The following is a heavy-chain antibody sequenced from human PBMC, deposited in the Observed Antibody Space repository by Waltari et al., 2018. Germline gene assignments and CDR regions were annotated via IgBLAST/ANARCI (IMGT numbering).Heavy chain of an antibody. CDR3: ARGASINLSSAFDP. V-gene: IGHV1-2*06. D-gene: IGHD3-9*01. Sequence: QVQLVQSGAEVKNPGASVKVSCKASGSTFPAFYIHWVRQAPGQGLEWMGRINPNSGASNYAVKLQGRISVTRDMSLNTAFMELSRLTSDDTAVYYCARGASINLSSAFDPWGQGTLVTVSS. J-gene: IGHJ5*01. CDR2: INPNSGAS. CDR1: GSTFPAFY.